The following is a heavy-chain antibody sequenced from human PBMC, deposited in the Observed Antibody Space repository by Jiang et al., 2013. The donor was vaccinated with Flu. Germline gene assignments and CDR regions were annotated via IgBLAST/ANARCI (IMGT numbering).Heavy chain of an antibody. J-gene: IGHJ4*02. CDR3: ARDSCSGTACSGVDY. CDR1: GASVSSGRFY. CDR2: IYYNGIT. V-gene: IGHV4-61*03. Sequence: SLNCTVSGASVSSGRFYWTWLRQPPGKGLEWIGYIYYNGITNYNPSLKSRVTISKDTSKNNFSLKLGSVTAADTAFYYCARDSCSGTACSGVDYWGQGTLVTVSS. D-gene: IGHD2-15*01.